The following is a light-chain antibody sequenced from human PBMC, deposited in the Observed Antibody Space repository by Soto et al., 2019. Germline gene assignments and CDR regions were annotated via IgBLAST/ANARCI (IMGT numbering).Light chain of an antibody. CDR3: AAWDDSLSGL. V-gene: IGLV1-47*01. J-gene: IGLJ3*02. CDR2: RND. CDR1: SSNIGSNF. Sequence: QSALTQPPSVSGTPGQRVTISCSGSSSNIGSNFVYWYQQLPGTAPKLLIYRNDERPSGVPDRFSGSKSGTSASLAISGLRSEDEGDYYCAAWDDSLSGLFGGGTKLTVL.